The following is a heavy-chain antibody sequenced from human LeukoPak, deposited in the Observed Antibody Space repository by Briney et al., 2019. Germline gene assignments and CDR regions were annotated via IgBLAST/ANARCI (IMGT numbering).Heavy chain of an antibody. D-gene: IGHD6-19*01. Sequence: ASVKVSCKASGYTFTSYAMNWVRQAPGQGLEWMGWISTNTGNPAYAQGFTGRFVFSLDTSVSTAYLQISSLKAEDTAVYYCARVGTVYSSGWYFPYWGQGTLVTVSS. CDR1: GYTFTSYA. CDR2: ISTNTGNP. J-gene: IGHJ4*02. CDR3: ARVGTVYSSGWYFPY. V-gene: IGHV7-4-1*02.